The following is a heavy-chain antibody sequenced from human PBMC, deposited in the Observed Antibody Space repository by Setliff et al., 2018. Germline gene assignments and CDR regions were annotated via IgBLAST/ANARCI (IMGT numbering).Heavy chain of an antibody. CDR1: GGSMSSGPNY. J-gene: IGHJ6*03. Sequence: PSETLSLTCTVSGGSMSSGPNYWSWIRQPAGRGLEWVGRVYSSVYSSGITSYNPSLKSRVTISMDTSKNQFSRGLTSVTAADTAVYYCARESAGDESVRHLYYTDVWGRGTTVTVSS. CDR3: ARESAGDESVRHLYYTDV. D-gene: IGHD1-1*01. V-gene: IGHV4-61*02. CDR2: SSVYSSGIT.